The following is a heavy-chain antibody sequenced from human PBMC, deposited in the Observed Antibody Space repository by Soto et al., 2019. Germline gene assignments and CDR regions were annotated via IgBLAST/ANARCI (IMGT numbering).Heavy chain of an antibody. CDR1: GFTFSSYA. CDR2: ISGSGGST. Sequence: EVQLLESGGGLVQPGGSLRLSCAASGFTFSSYAMSWVRQAPGKGLEWVSAISGSGGSTYYADSVTGRFTISRDNSKNTLYLQMNSLRAEDTAVYYCAKGASGCSSTSCYWTYWGQGTLVTVSS. V-gene: IGHV3-23*01. J-gene: IGHJ4*02. D-gene: IGHD2-2*01. CDR3: AKGASGCSSTSCYWTY.